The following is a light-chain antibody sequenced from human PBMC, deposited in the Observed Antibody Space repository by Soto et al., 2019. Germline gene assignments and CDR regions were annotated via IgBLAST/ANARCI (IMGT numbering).Light chain of an antibody. CDR1: QSVSSSY. CDR3: QQYGSSPVT. CDR2: GAS. V-gene: IGKV3-20*01. J-gene: IGKJ1*01. Sequence: EIVLTQSPGTLSLSPGERATLSCRASQSVSSSYLAWYQQKPGQAPRLLIYGASSRATGISDRFSGSGSGTDFTLTISRLEPEDFAVYYCQQYGSSPVTFGQGTKVEIK.